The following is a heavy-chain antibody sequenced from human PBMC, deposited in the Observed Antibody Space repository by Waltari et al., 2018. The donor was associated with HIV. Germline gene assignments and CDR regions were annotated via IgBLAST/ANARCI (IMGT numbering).Heavy chain of an antibody. Sequence: EEQLVESGGNLVQPGGSLRLSCVASGFRFSHSWMTWVRKDPGKGVEGLGNIQADETERSYAESVRGRFTTSRDNSKNLLFLQMNNLRVEDTALYYGVRTQIDPYYGMDVWGHGTVVTVSS. CDR3: VRTQIDPYYGMDV. CDR2: IQADETER. CDR1: GFRFSHSW. D-gene: IGHD3-9*01. J-gene: IGHJ6*02. V-gene: IGHV3-7*01.